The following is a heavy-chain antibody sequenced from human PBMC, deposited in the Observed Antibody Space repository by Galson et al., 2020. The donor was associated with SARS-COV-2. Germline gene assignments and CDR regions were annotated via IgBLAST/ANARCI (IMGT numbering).Heavy chain of an antibody. CDR1: GFTFSSYS. J-gene: IGHJ4*02. Sequence: GESLKISCAASGFTFSSYSMNWVRQAPGKGLEWVSSISSSSYIYYADSVKGRFTISRDNAKNSLYLQMNSLRAEDTAVYYCARDLYYDILTGYYSYWGQGTLVTVSS. CDR2: ISSSSYI. V-gene: IGHV3-21*01. CDR3: ARDLYYDILTGYYSY. D-gene: IGHD3-9*01.